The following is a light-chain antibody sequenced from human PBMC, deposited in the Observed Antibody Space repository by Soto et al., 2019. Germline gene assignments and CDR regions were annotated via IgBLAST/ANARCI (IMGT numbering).Light chain of an antibody. CDR2: DVT. J-gene: IGLJ1*01. CDR1: SSDVGGYDY. CDR3: SSHAGSNNYV. Sequence: QSALTQPPSASGSPGQSVTISCTGTSSDVGGYDYVSWYQQHPGKTPKLMIFDVTKRTSGVPDRFSGSKSGHTASLTVSGLQAEDEADYYCSSHAGSNNYVFGTGTKLPVL. V-gene: IGLV2-8*01.